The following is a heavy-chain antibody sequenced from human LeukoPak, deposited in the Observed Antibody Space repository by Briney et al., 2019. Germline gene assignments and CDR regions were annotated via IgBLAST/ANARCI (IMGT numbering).Heavy chain of an antibody. CDR2: INHSGST. J-gene: IGHJ4*02. D-gene: IGHD1-1*01. Sequence: SETLSLTCVVYGGSFSGYYWSWIRQPPGKGLEWIGEINHSGSTNYNPSLKSRVTISVDTSKNQVSLKLSSVTAADTAVYYCARENRTTDYWGQGTLVTVSS. CDR3: ARENRTTDY. CDR1: GGSFSGYY. V-gene: IGHV4-34*01.